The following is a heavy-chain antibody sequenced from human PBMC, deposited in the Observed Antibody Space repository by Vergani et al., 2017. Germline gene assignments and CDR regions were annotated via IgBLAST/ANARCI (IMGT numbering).Heavy chain of an antibody. CDR3: ARESWWFGELLRYYYYMDV. D-gene: IGHD3-10*01. CDR2: INWNGGST. Sequence: VQLVESGGGVVRPGGSLRLSCAASGFTFDDYGMSWVSVINWNGGSTGYADSVKGRFTISRDNAKNSLYLQMNSLRAEDTALYYCARESWWFGELLRYYYYMDVWGKGTTVTVSS. J-gene: IGHJ6*03. CDR1: GFTFDDYG. V-gene: IGHV3-20*04.